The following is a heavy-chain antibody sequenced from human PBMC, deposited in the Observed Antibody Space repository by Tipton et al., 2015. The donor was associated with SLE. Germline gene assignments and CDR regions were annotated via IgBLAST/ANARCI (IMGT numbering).Heavy chain of an antibody. CDR3: ARDGYTHTWYYLDA. V-gene: IGHV3-30*01. Sequence: SLRLSCAASGFNFSTYALHWVRQAPGKGLEWVAVIGYDGTNRHYVDSVKGRFTISRDNSRNTLLLQMTSLRPEDTAVYFCARDGYTHTWYYLDAWGQGTLVTVSS. CDR1: GFNFSTYA. CDR2: IGYDGTNR. J-gene: IGHJ4*02. D-gene: IGHD2-2*02.